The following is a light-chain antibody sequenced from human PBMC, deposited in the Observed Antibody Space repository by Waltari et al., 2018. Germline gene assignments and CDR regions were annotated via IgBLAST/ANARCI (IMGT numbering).Light chain of an antibody. CDR3: GGWDDSLNAWV. V-gene: IGLV1-44*01. J-gene: IGLJ3*02. Sequence: QSVLTQPPSASATPGQRVPISCSGSRSNLGRNAINWYQQLPGAAPKLLIYRNNQRPSGVPDRFSVSKSGTSASLAISGLRSEDEADYHCGGWDDSLNAWVFGGGTKLTVL. CDR1: RSNLGRNA. CDR2: RNN.